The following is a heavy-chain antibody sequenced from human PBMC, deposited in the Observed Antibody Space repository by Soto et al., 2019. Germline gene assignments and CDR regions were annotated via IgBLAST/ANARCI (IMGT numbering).Heavy chain of an antibody. CDR2: IIPIFGTA. J-gene: IGHJ6*02. V-gene: IGHV1-69*13. CDR3: ARDNYGGTSAYYYGMDV. Sequence: VKVSCKASGGTFSSYAISWVRQAPGQGLEWMGGIIPIFGTANYTQKFQGRVTSTADESTSTAYMELSSLRSEDTGVYYCARDNYGGTSAYYYGMDVWGQGTTATV. D-gene: IGHD4-17*01. CDR1: GGTFSSYA.